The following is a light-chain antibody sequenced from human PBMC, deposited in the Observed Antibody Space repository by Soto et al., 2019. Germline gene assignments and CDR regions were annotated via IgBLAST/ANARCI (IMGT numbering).Light chain of an antibody. J-gene: IGLJ1*01. Sequence: QSVLTQPPSVSVAPGQTVTISCSGSSSNIGNNYVSWYQQLPGTAPKLLIYENNKRPSGIPDRFSGSKSGTSATLGITGLQTGDEADYYCGTWDSSLSALYVFGTGTKLTVL. V-gene: IGLV1-51*02. CDR1: SSNIGNNY. CDR2: ENN. CDR3: GTWDSSLSALYV.